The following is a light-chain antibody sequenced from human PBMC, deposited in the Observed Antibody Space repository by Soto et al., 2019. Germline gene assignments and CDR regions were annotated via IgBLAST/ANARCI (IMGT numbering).Light chain of an antibody. CDR1: SSDVGSYNL. Sequence: ALTQPASVSGSPGQSITISCSGTSSDVGSYNLVSWYQQHPGKAPKLMIYEVSKRPSGLSNRFSGSKSGNTASLTISGLQAEDEADYYCCSYAGSSALYVFGTGTKVTVL. CDR2: EVS. CDR3: CSYAGSSALYV. J-gene: IGLJ1*01. V-gene: IGLV2-23*02.